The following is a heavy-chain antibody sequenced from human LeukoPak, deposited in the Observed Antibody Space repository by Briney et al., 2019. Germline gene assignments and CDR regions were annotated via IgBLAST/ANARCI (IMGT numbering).Heavy chain of an antibody. V-gene: IGHV4-34*01. Sequence: SETLSLTCAVYGGSFSGYYWSWIRQPPGKGLEWIGEINHSGSTNYNPTLKSRVTISVDTSKNQFSLKLSSVTAADTAVYYCAREGSITDYYDSSGYFNWFDPWGQGTLVTVSS. J-gene: IGHJ5*02. CDR3: AREGSITDYYDSSGYFNWFDP. D-gene: IGHD3-22*01. CDR2: INHSGST. CDR1: GGSFSGYY.